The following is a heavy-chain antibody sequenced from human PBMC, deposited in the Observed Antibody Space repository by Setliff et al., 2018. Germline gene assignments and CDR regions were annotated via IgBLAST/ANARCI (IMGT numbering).Heavy chain of an antibody. CDR3: AKAKGHLGYYRLVLNYFRH. D-gene: IGHD3-22*01. Sequence: SSETLSLTCAVYGGSFQGYYWSWIRQSPERGLEWIGEINSSGDSNYNPSLESRVTMSIDPSKNQFSLTLTSVRAADTAVYFCAKAKGHLGYYRLVLNYFRHWGQGTPVTVSS. CDR2: INSSGDS. V-gene: IGHV4-34*01. J-gene: IGHJ1*01. CDR1: GGSFQGYY.